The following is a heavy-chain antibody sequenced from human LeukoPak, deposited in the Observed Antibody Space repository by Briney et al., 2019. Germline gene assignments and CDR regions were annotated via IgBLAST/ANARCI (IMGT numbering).Heavy chain of an antibody. V-gene: IGHV3-7*01. CDR1: GFTFSYHR. D-gene: IGHD6-13*01. CDR3: AKDSYSKGDF. Sequence: GGSLRLSCAASGFTFSYHRMTWVRQAPGKGLEWVANIKNDGAVKNYVDSVKGRFTISRDNAKNSLYLQMNSLRAEDTAVYYCAKDSYSKGDFWGQGVLVTVSS. J-gene: IGHJ4*02. CDR2: IKNDGAVK.